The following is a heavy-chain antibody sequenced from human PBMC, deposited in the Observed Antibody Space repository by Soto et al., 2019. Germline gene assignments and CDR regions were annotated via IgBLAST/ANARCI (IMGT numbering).Heavy chain of an antibody. Sequence: PGGSLRLSCAASGFTFSSYAMSWVRQAPGKGLEWVSAISGSGGSTYYADSVKGRFTISRDNSKNTLYLQMNSLRAEDTAVYYCATGGYYYDSSGYVSADAFDIWGQGTMVTVSS. CDR3: ATGGYYYDSSGYVSADAFDI. CDR1: GFTFSSYA. J-gene: IGHJ3*02. CDR2: ISGSGGST. D-gene: IGHD3-22*01. V-gene: IGHV3-23*01.